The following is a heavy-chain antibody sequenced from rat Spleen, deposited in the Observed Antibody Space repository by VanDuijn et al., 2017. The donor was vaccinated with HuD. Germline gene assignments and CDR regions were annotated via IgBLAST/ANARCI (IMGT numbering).Heavy chain of an antibody. Sequence: EVQLVETGGGLVQPGKSLKLSCVASGFTFSRYWMYWVRQAPGKGLEWVSSVSSDGVNTYYPDSVKGRFTISRDNAENIVYLQMNSLRCEDTAIYYCARYRDTYGHVGIFDYWGQGVRVTVSP. CDR2: VSSDGVNT. J-gene: IGHJ2*01. CDR3: ARYRDTYGHVGIFDY. D-gene: IGHD2-5*01. CDR1: GFTFSRYW. V-gene: IGHV5-58*01.